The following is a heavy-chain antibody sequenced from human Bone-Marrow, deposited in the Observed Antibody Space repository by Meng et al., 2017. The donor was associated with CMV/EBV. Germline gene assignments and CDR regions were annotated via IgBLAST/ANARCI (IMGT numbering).Heavy chain of an antibody. V-gene: IGHV4-59*01. J-gene: IGHJ4*02. CDR2: IYYSGST. Sequence: SETLSLTCTVSGGSISSYYWSWIRQPPGKGLEWIGYIYYSGSTNYNPSLKSRVTISVDTSKNQFSLKLSSVTAADTAVYYCARDAVGRKSSGWYDYWGQGTLVTVSS. CDR1: GGSISSYY. CDR3: ARDAVGRKSSGWYDY. D-gene: IGHD6-19*01.